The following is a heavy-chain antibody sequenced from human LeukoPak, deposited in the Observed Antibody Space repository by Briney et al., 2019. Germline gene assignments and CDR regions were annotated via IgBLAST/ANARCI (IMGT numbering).Heavy chain of an antibody. V-gene: IGHV1-3*01. CDR2: INAGNGNT. Sequence: ASVKVSCKASGYTFTSYAMHWVRQAPGQRLEWMGWINAGNGNTKYSQKFQGRVTITRDTSASTAYMELSSLRSEDTAVYYCARDLSLWFGEVPFDYWGQGTLVTVSS. CDR1: GYTFTSYA. CDR3: ARDLSLWFGEVPFDY. J-gene: IGHJ4*02. D-gene: IGHD3-10*01.